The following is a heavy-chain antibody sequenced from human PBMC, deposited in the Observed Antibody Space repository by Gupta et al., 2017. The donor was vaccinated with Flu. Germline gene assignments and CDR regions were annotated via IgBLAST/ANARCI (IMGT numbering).Heavy chain of an antibody. Sequence: TNYNPSLEGRVTISQDTSKNQFSLKLTSVTAADTAVYYCARGYLSKYYAMDVWGQGTTVTVSS. CDR3: ARGYLSKYYAMDV. J-gene: IGHJ6*02. V-gene: IGHV4-61*02. D-gene: IGHD2-21*01. CDR2: T.